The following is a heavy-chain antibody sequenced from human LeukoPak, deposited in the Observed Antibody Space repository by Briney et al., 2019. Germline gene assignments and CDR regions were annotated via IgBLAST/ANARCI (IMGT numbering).Heavy chain of an antibody. Sequence: SETLSLTCTVSGGSISSSSYYWGWIRQPPGEGLEWIGTIYYSGTTYYNPSLKSRVTVSVDTSKNQFSLKLSSVTAADTAVYYCASYYDSSSWYSYFDYWGQGTLVTVSS. CDR2: IYYSGTT. CDR3: ASYYDSSSWYSYFDY. D-gene: IGHD6-13*01. J-gene: IGHJ4*02. CDR1: GGSISSSSYY. V-gene: IGHV4-39*01.